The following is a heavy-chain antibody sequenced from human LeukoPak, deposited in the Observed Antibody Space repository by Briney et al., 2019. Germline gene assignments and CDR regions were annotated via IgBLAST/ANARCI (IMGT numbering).Heavy chain of an antibody. CDR3: ARTFDY. J-gene: IGHJ4*02. CDR2: IYYSGST. Sequence: PSETLSLTCTVSGGSISSSSYYWGWIRQPPGKGLEWIGYIYYSGSTNYNPSLKSRVTISVDTSKNQFSLKLSSVTAADTAVYYCARTFDYWGQGTLVTVSS. V-gene: IGHV4-61*05. CDR1: GGSISSSSYY.